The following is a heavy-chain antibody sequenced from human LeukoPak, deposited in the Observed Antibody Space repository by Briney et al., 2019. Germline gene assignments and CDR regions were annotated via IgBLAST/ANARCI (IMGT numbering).Heavy chain of an antibody. Sequence: GRSLRLTCAASGFTFSSYSMNWVRQAPGKGLEWVAVISYDGSNKYYADSVKGRFTISRDNAKNSLYLQMNSLRAEDTALYYCAKANPGHYDILTGYLNWFDPWGQGTLVTVSS. CDR3: AKANPGHYDILTGYLNWFDP. D-gene: IGHD3-9*01. CDR2: ISYDGSNK. CDR1: GFTFSSYS. J-gene: IGHJ5*02. V-gene: IGHV3-30*18.